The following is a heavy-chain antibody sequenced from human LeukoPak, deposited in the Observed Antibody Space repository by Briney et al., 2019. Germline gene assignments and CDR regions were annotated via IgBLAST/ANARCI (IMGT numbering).Heavy chain of an antibody. CDR3: ARQQLGIVVIDY. CDR2: IYTSGST. CDR1: GGSISSGSYS. D-gene: IGHD2-2*01. Sequence: PSQTLSLTCTVSGGSISSGSYSWSWVRQPAGKGLEWIGRIYTSGSTNYNPSLKSRVTISIDTSKNQFSLRLNSMTAADTAVYYCARQQLGIVVIDYWGQGTLVTVSS. J-gene: IGHJ4*02. V-gene: IGHV4-61*02.